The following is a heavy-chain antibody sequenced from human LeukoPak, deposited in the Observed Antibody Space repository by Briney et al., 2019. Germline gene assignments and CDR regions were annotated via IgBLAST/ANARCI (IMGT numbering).Heavy chain of an antibody. CDR3: ARALYGSSGYFDY. D-gene: IGHD3-22*01. CDR2: ISGSGATL. V-gene: IGHV3-11*01. J-gene: IGHJ4*02. CDR1: GFNFSDHY. Sequence: GGPLRLSCAASGFNFSDHYMSWVRQTPGRGLEWVTYISGSGATLHHADSVKGRFTISRDNAKNSLSLQMNSLRAEDTALYYCARALYGSSGYFDYWGQGILVNVSS.